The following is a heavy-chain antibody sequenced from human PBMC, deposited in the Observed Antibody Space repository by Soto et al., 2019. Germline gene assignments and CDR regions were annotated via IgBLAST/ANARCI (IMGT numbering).Heavy chain of an antibody. J-gene: IGHJ4*02. CDR3: ARAHHRVGAAAGTGY. Sequence: GASVKVSCKACGYTFTSYGISWVRQAPGQGLEWMGWISAYNGNTNYAQKLQGRVTMTTDTSTSTAYMELRSLRSDDTAVYYCARAHHRVGAAAGTGYWGQGTLVTVSS. V-gene: IGHV1-18*01. D-gene: IGHD6-13*01. CDR1: GYTFTSYG. CDR2: ISAYNGNT.